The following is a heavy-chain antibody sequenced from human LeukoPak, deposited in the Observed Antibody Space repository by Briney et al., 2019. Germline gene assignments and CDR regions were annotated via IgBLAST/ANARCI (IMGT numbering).Heavy chain of an antibody. CDR1: GGTFSSYA. CDR2: IIPILGIA. D-gene: IGHD2-15*01. V-gene: IGHV1-69*04. Sequence: SVKVSCKASGGTFSSYAISWVRQAPGQGLEWMGRIIPILGIANYAQKFQGRVTITADKSTSTAYMELSSLRSEDTAVYYCARDRYCSGGSCYSYYYSMDVWGQGTTVTVSS. CDR3: ARDRYCSGGSCYSYYYSMDV. J-gene: IGHJ6*02.